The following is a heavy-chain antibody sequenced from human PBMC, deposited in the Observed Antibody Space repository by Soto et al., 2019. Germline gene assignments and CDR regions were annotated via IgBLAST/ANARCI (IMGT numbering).Heavy chain of an antibody. CDR3: ARDRPPGSLYGMDA. Sequence: QLQLVQSGGEVERPGASVTVSCEASGYIFTTYGLSWVRQTPAHGLEWMGWISTDSGYTQYSQFLQGRVTMTRDTSTNTGYMELRDLTSDDTGIYYCARDRPPGSLYGMDAWGQGTAVTVSS. CDR1: GYIFTTYG. V-gene: IGHV1-18*01. CDR2: ISTDSGYT. J-gene: IGHJ6*02.